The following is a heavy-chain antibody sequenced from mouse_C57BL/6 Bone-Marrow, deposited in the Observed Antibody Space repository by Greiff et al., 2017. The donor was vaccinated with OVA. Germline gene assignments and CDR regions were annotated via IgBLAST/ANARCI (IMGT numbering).Heavy chain of an antibody. CDR2: IDPETGGT. CDR3: TRSLRPVDYFDY. V-gene: IGHV1-15*01. Sequence: QVQLQQSGAELVRPGASVTLSCKASGYTFTDYEMHWVKQTPVHGLEWIGAIDPETGGTAYNQKFKGKAILTADKSSSTAYMELRSLTSEDSAVYYCTRSLRPVDYFDYWGQGTTLTVSS. J-gene: IGHJ2*01. D-gene: IGHD1-2*01. CDR1: GYTFTDYE.